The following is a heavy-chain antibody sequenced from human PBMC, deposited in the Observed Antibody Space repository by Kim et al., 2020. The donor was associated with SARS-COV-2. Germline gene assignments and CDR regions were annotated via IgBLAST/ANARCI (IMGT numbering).Heavy chain of an antibody. CDR3: AGGGFLEWFNKDY. J-gene: IGHJ4*02. D-gene: IGHD3-3*01. Sequence: YADSVKGRFNITRDNAKNSLYMQMNRLRAEDTAVYYCAGGGFLEWFNKDYWGQGTLVTVSS. V-gene: IGHV3-21*01.